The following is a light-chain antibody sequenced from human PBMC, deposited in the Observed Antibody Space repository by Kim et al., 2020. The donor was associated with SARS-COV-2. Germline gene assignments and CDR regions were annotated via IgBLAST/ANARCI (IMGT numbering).Light chain of an antibody. J-gene: IGLJ2*01. CDR3: QVWDSSSDDIVI. CDR1: NVGNNI. Sequence: SYELTQPPSVSVAPGKTAKITCGGNNVGNNIVYWYQQKPGQAPVLVISYNSVRPSGIPERLSGSNSGNTATLTISRVEAGDEADYYCQVWDSSSDDIVIFGGGTKLTVL. CDR2: YNS. V-gene: IGLV3-21*04.